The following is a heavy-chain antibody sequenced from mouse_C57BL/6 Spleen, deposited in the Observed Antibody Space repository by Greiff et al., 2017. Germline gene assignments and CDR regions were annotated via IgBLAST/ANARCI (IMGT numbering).Heavy chain of an antibody. D-gene: IGHD4-1*01. V-gene: IGHV1-80*01. J-gene: IGHJ2*01. Sequence: VQLQESGAELVKPGASVKISCKASGYAFSSYWMNWVKQRPGKGLEWIGQIYPGDGDTNYNGKFKGKATLTADKSSSTAYMQLSSLTSEDSAVYFCARFAGTEDFDYWGQGTTLTVSS. CDR2: IYPGDGDT. CDR3: ARFAGTEDFDY. CDR1: GYAFSSYW.